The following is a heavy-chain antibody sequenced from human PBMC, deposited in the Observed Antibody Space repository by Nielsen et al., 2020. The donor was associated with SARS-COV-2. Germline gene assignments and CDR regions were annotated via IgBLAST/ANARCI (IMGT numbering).Heavy chain of an antibody. CDR1: GGTFSSYA. Sequence: SVKVSCKASGGTFSSYAISWVRQAPGQGLEWMGGIIPIFGTANYAQKFQGRVTITADESTSTAYMELSRLRSDDTAVYYCARDPEYTGGRWGQGTLVTVSS. CDR3: ARDPEYTGGR. CDR2: IIPIFGTA. D-gene: IGHD1-14*01. J-gene: IGHJ4*02. V-gene: IGHV1-69*13.